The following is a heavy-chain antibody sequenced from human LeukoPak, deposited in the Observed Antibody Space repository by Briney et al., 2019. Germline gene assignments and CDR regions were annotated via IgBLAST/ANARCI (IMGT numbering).Heavy chain of an antibody. Sequence: GGSLRLSCAASGFTFSSYGMHWVRQAPGKGLEWVAVIWYDGSNKYYADSVKGRFTISRDNSKNTLYLQMNSLRAEDTAVYYCAKVARPRQSIYYFDYWGQGTLVTVSS. J-gene: IGHJ4*02. V-gene: IGHV3-33*06. D-gene: IGHD5-24*01. CDR2: IWYDGSNK. CDR1: GFTFSSYG. CDR3: AKVARPRQSIYYFDY.